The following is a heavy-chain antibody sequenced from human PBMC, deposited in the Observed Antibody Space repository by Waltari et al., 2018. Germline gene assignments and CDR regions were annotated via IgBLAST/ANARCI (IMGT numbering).Heavy chain of an antibody. CDR2: INPNSGGT. J-gene: IGHJ4*02. Sequence: QVQLVQSGAEVKKPGASVKVSCKASGYTFTGYYMHWVRQAPGQGLEWMGWINPNSGGTNYAQKFQGRVTMTRDTSISTAYMELSRLRSDDTAVYYCARDRDGYNPRYYFDYWGQGTLVTVSS. CDR1: GYTFTGYY. D-gene: IGHD5-12*01. V-gene: IGHV1-2*02. CDR3: ARDRDGYNPRYYFDY.